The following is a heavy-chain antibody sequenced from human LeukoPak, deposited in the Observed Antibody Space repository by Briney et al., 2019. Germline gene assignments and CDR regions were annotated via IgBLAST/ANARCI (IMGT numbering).Heavy chain of an antibody. D-gene: IGHD3-22*01. V-gene: IGHV1-18*01. J-gene: IGHJ4*02. CDR3: ARDQSYYDSSGYLMPWDY. CDR2: ISAYNGNT. Sequence: ASVKVSCKASGYTFTSYGISWVRQAPGQGLEWMGWISAYNGNTNYAQKLQGRVTITTDTSTSTAYMELRSLRSDDTAVYYCARDQSYYDSSGYLMPWDYWGQGTLVTVSS. CDR1: GYTFTSYG.